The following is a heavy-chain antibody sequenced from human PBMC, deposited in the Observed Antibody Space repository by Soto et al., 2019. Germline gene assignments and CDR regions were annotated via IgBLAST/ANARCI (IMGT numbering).Heavy chain of an antibody. V-gene: IGHV1-69*05. J-gene: IGHJ6*02. D-gene: IGHD2-15*01. CDR2: IIPIFGTA. CDR1: GGTFSSYA. CDR3: ARAAPYCSGGSCYSRVPLYGMDV. Sequence: SVEVSCKASGGTFSSYAISWVRQAPGQGLEWMGGIIPIFGTANYAQKLQGRVTMTTDTSTSTAYMELRSLRSDDTAVYYCARAAPYCSGGSCYSRVPLYGMDVWGQGTTVTVSS.